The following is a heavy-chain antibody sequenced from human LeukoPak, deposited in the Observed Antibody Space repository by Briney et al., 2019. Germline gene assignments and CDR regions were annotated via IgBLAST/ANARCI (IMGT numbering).Heavy chain of an antibody. CDR1: GGSISSYC. Sequence: SETLSLTCTVSGGSISSYCWIWLRQPAGKGPEWIGRICSSGSTIYNPSLRSRVTMSLDMSNNQFSLKLSSVTAADTAVYYCARDRGSDGSDQLDPWGQGTLVTVSS. CDR2: ICSSGST. CDR3: ARDRGSDGSDQLDP. D-gene: IGHD3-10*01. J-gene: IGHJ5*02. V-gene: IGHV4-4*07.